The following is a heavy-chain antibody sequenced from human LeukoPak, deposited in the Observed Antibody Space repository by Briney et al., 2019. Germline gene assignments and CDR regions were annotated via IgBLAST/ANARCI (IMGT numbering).Heavy chain of an antibody. CDR2: ISWNSGSI. CDR1: GFTFDDYA. D-gene: IGHD6-13*01. J-gene: IGHJ4*02. V-gene: IGHV3-9*03. CDR3: AKDIGYIAAAGLDY. Sequence: GGSLRLSCAASGFTFDDYAMHWVRQAPGKGLEWVSGISWNSGSIGYADSVKGRFTISRDNAKNSLYLQMNSLRAEDMALYYCAKDIGYIAAAGLDYWGQGTLVTVSS.